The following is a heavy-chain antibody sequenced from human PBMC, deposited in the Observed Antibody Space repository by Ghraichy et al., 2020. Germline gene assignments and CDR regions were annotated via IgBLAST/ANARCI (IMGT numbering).Heavy chain of an antibody. CDR1: GFTFSDYY. CDR3: ARKHISSGYFDL. J-gene: IGHJ2*01. V-gene: IGHV3-11*06. Sequence: LTCAASGFTFSDYYMSWIRQAPGQGLEWVSYICSDCSYTDYADSVKGRFTISRDNAKNSLYLQMNSLRAEDTAVYYCARKHISSGYFDLWGRGTLVTVSS. CDR2: ICSDCSYT. D-gene: IGHD6-13*01.